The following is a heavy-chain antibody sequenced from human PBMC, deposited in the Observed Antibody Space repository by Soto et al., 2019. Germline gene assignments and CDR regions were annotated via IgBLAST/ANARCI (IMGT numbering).Heavy chain of an antibody. D-gene: IGHD2-8*02. CDR3: ARDKITGLFDY. CDR2: IYHSGST. J-gene: IGHJ4*02. CDR1: GGSIISSSNY. Sequence: PSETLSLTCTVSGGSIISSSNYWGWIRQPPGKGLEWIGSIYHSGSTYYNPSLKSRVTISVDTSKNQFSLKLTSVTAADTAVYYCARDKITGLFDYWGQGTLVTVSS. V-gene: IGHV4-39*07.